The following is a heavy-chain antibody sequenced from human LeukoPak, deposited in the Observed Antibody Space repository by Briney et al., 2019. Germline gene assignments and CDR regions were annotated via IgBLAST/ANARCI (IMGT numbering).Heavy chain of an antibody. Sequence: ASVKVSCKASGYTFTSYGISWVRQAPGQGLEWMGWISAYNGNTNYAQKFQGRVTMTRDTSISTAYMELSRLRSDDTAVYYCARDLGGYYYMDVWGKGTTVTVSS. CDR1: GYTFTSYG. J-gene: IGHJ6*03. D-gene: IGHD3-16*01. V-gene: IGHV1-18*01. CDR2: ISAYNGNT. CDR3: ARDLGGYYYMDV.